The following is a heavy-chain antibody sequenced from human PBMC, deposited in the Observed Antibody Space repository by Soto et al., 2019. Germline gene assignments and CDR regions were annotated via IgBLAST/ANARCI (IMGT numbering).Heavy chain of an antibody. D-gene: IGHD3-3*02. J-gene: IGHJ4*02. V-gene: IGHV1-2*02. Sequence: GASVKVSCKASGYTFTVYYMHWVRQAPGQGLEWMGWINPKSGGTMYPQKFQGRVTMTWDTSISTAYMALTSLRAEDTAIYHCAKPSYIFGVVITGAFDYWGQGTLVTVSS. CDR1: GYTFTVYY. CDR3: AKPSYIFGVVITGAFDY. CDR2: INPKSGGT.